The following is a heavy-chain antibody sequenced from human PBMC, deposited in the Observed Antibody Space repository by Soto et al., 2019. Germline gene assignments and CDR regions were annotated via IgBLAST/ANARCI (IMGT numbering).Heavy chain of an antibody. J-gene: IGHJ6*02. Sequence: SETLSLTCTVSGGSISSGGYYWSWIRQHPGKGLEWIGYIYYSGSTYYNPSLKSRVTISVDTSKNQFSLKLSSVTAADTAVYYCAGGVGYSSSPRYYYYGMDVWGQGTTVTVS. CDR2: IYYSGST. CDR1: GGSISSGGYY. CDR3: AGGVGYSSSPRYYYYGMDV. D-gene: IGHD6-13*01. V-gene: IGHV4-31*03.